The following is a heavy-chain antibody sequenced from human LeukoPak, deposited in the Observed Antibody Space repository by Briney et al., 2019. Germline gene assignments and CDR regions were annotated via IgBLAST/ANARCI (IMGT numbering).Heavy chain of an antibody. V-gene: IGHV4-34*01. CDR2: INHSGST. Sequence: SETLSLTCAVYGGSFSGYYWSWIRQPPGKGLEWIGEINHSGSTNYNPSLKSRVTISVDTSKNQFSLKLSSVTAADTAVYYCARWRLCSSTTCYTGFDYWGQGTLVTVSS. D-gene: IGHD2-2*02. J-gene: IGHJ4*02. CDR1: GGSFSGYY. CDR3: ARWRLCSSTTCYTGFDY.